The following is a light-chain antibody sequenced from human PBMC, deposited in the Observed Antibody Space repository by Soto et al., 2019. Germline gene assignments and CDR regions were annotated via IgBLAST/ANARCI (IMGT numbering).Light chain of an antibody. J-gene: IGKJ5*01. CDR3: RQALLHPVT. Sequence: DIVMTQSPLSLPVTPGEPASISCRSSQSLLHLNGNNYLDWYLQKPGQSPQLLIYLGPNRASGVPDGFSGSGSGTDFTLKISRVEAEDVGIYYCRQALLHPVTFGQGTRLEIK. CDR2: LGP. V-gene: IGKV2-28*01. CDR1: QSLLHLNGNNY.